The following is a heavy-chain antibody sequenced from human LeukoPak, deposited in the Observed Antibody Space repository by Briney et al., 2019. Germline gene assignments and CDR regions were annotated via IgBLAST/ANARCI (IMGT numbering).Heavy chain of an antibody. CDR2: IYYSGST. CDR3: ARQVEMALDYYYYGMDV. Sequence: SETLSPTCTVSGGSISSYYWSWIRQPPGKGLEWIGYIYYSGSTNYNPSLKSRVTISVDTSKNQFSLKLSSVTAADTAVYYCARQVEMALDYYYYGMDVWGQGTTVTVSS. V-gene: IGHV4-59*08. D-gene: IGHD5-24*01. J-gene: IGHJ6*02. CDR1: GGSISSYY.